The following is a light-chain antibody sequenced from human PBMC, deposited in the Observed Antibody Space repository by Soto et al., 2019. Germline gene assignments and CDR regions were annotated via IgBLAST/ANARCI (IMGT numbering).Light chain of an antibody. CDR2: EVS. J-gene: IGLJ1*01. Sequence: QSVLTQPPSVSGSPGQSVAISCTGTSNDVGSYNRVSWYQQPPGTAPKVMIYEVSNRPSGVPDRFSGSKSGNTASLTISGLQAEDEADYYCGSYTSSNTYVFGTGTKVTVL. CDR1: SNDVGSYNR. V-gene: IGLV2-18*02. CDR3: GSYTSSNTYV.